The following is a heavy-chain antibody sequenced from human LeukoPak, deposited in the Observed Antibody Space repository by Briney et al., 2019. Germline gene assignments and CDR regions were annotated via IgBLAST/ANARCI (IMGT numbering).Heavy chain of an antibody. Sequence: GGSLRLSCAASGFTLSSYSMNWVRQAPGKGLEWVSYISSSSSTIYYADSVKGRFTISRDNAKNSLYLQMNSLRDEDTAVYYCARGAPYASYYGMDVWGQGTTVTVSS. V-gene: IGHV3-48*02. J-gene: IGHJ6*02. D-gene: IGHD4-17*01. CDR1: GFTLSSYS. CDR2: ISSSSSTI. CDR3: ARGAPYASYYGMDV.